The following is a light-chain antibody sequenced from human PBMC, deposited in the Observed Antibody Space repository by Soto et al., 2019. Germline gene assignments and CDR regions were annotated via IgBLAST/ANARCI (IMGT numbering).Light chain of an antibody. CDR2: AAS. CDR3: QQSYSTPVT. Sequence: DIQMTQSPSTLSASVGDRVIITCRASQSVSSWLAWYQQKPGKAPKLLIYAASSLQSGVPSRFSGSGSGTDFTLTISSLQPEDVATYYCQQSYSTPVTFGQGTKLEIK. J-gene: IGKJ2*01. V-gene: IGKV1-39*01. CDR1: QSVSSW.